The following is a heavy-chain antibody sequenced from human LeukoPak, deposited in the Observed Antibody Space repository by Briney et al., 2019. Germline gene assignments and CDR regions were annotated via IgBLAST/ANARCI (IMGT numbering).Heavy chain of an antibody. Sequence: GGSLRLSCAASGFTFSSYSMNWVRQAPGKGLGWVSSISSSSSYIYYADSVKGRFTISRDNAKNSLYLQMNSLRAEDTAVYYCARGGKTRGSYSDYWGQGTLVTVSS. J-gene: IGHJ4*02. CDR3: ARGGKTRGSYSDY. D-gene: IGHD1-26*01. CDR2: ISSSSSYI. V-gene: IGHV3-21*01. CDR1: GFTFSSYS.